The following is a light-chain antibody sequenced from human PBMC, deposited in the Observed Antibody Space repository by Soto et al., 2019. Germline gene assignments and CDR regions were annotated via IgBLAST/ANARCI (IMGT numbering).Light chain of an antibody. CDR1: QGVRSY. Sequence: IQLTQSPSSLSASVGDRVTITCRASQGVRSYLAWFQQIPGKAPKLLIFGASTLQNGVPARFSGGGFGTEFTLTITSLQPEDFATYYCHQVYTYPRTFGQGTKVDI. V-gene: IGKV1-9*01. CDR3: HQVYTYPRT. CDR2: GAS. J-gene: IGKJ1*01.